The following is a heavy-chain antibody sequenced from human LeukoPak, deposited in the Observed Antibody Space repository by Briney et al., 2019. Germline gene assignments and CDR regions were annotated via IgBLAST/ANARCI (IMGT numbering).Heavy chain of an antibody. CDR3: ASEFRSPVAGTSDAFDI. CDR1: GGSISSGGYY. Sequence: PSQTLSLTCTVSGGSISSGGYYWSWIRQHPGKGLEWIGYIYYSGSTYYNPSLKSRVTISVDTSKNQFSLKLSSVTAADTAVYYCASEFRSPVAGTSDAFDIWGQGTMVTVSS. V-gene: IGHV4-31*03. CDR2: IYYSGST. J-gene: IGHJ3*02. D-gene: IGHD6-19*01.